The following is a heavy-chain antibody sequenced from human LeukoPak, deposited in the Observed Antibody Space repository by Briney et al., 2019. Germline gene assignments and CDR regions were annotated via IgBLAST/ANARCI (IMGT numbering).Heavy chain of an antibody. V-gene: IGHV4-39*07. CDR3: ARGGLDGLLWFGELTLDY. CDR1: GGSISSSSYY. CDR2: IYYSGCT. Sequence: SETLSFTCTGSGGSISSSSYYWGWIRQPPGKGLEWIGSIYYSGCTYYNPSLKSRVTISVDTSKNQFSLKLSSVTAADTAVYYCARGGLDGLLWFGELTLDYWGQGTLVTVSS. J-gene: IGHJ4*02. D-gene: IGHD3-10*01.